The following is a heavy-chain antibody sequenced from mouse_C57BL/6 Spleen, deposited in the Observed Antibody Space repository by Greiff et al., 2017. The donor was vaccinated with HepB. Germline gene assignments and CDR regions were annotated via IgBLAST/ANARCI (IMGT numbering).Heavy chain of an antibody. J-gene: IGHJ4*01. D-gene: IGHD1-1*01. Sequence: EVKLVESGGDLVKPGGSLKLSCAASGFTFSSYGMSWVRQTPDKRLEWVATISSGGSYTYYPDSVKGRFTISRDNAKNTLYLQMSSLKSEDTAMYYCARPVIYYGSSYGAMDYWGQGTSVTVSS. CDR1: GFTFSSYG. V-gene: IGHV5-6*01. CDR3: ARPVIYYGSSYGAMDY. CDR2: ISSGGSYT.